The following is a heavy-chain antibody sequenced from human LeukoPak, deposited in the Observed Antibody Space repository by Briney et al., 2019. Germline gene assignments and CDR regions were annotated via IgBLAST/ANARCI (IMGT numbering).Heavy chain of an antibody. CDR2: IYGDGRI. CDR3: ARESGYSYGFAGFFDY. D-gene: IGHD5-18*01. Sequence: GGSLRLSCAASGFTVSSNYMSWVRQAPGKGLEWVSVIYGDGRIHYADSVKGRFTISRDDSKNTLYLQMNSLRAEDTAVYYCARESGYSYGFAGFFDYWGQGTLVTVSS. CDR1: GFTVSSNY. V-gene: IGHV3-53*01. J-gene: IGHJ4*02.